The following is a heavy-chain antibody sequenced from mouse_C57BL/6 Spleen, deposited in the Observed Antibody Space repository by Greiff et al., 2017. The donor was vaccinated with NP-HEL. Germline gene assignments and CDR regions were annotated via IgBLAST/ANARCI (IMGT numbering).Heavy chain of an antibody. Sequence: VKLVESGPGLVAPSQSLSITCTVSGFSLTSYAIRWVRQPPGQGLEWLGVIWTGGGTNYNSALKSSLSISKYNSKSQVFLNMISLQTDDTARYYCASPDYYGSSSFAYWGQGTLVTVSA. CDR1: GFSLTSYA. D-gene: IGHD1-1*01. V-gene: IGHV2-9-1*01. CDR2: IWTGGGT. J-gene: IGHJ3*01. CDR3: ASPDYYGSSSFAY.